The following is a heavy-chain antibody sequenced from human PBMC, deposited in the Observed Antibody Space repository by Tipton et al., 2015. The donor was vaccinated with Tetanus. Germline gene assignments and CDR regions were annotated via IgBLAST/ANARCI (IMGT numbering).Heavy chain of an antibody. D-gene: IGHD3-22*01. V-gene: IGHV3-48*01. J-gene: IGHJ6*02. CDR1: GFTSKSHY. CDR2: IGSFSRTI. Sequence: GSLRLSCAASGFTSKSHYMHWVRQAPGKGLEWISYIGSFSRTINYADSVRGRFTTFRDNAKSSLYLQMSRLRAEDTAVYYCARVVRDYYYGMDVWGQGTTVTVSS. CDR3: ARVVRDYYYGMDV.